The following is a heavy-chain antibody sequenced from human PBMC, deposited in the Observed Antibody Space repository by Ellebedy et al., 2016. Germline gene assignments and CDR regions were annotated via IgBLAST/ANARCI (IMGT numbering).Heavy chain of an antibody. J-gene: IGHJ5*02. CDR3: ARTTMYYDIWGLFTP. V-gene: IGHV4-34*01. CDR2: INHSGST. CDR1: GGSFSGYY. Sequence: SETLSLTXAVYGGSFSGYYWSWIRRPPGKGLEWIGEINHSGSTNYNPSLKSRVTISVDTSKNQFSLKLSSVTAADTAVYYCARTTMYYDIWGLFTPWGQGTLVTVSS. D-gene: IGHD3-9*01.